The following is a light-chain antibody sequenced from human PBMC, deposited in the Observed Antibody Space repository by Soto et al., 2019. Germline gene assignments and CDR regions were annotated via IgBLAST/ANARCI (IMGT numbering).Light chain of an antibody. V-gene: IGKV3-20*01. J-gene: IGKJ4*01. CDR3: QQYGDSLLT. Sequence: ENVLTQSPGTLSLSPGERATLSCRASQSISSSYLAWYQQKPGQTPRLLIYHASNRATGIPDRFSGSGSGTDFTLTISRLEPEDFAAYYCQQYGDSLLTFGGGIKVEIK. CDR1: QSISSSY. CDR2: HAS.